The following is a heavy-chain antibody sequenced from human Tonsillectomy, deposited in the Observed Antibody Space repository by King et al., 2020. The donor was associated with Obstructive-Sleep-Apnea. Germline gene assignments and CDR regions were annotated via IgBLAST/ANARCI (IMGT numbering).Heavy chain of an antibody. CDR2: IISSSGTI. V-gene: IGHV3-48*01. CDR3: ARDPPRARASPGTFDY. Sequence: QLVQSGGGLVQPGGSLRLSGAASGFTFSYSTMNWARQAPGKGLEWLSYIISSSGTIYYADSVKGRFTISRDNAKNSLYLQMNSLRAEDTAVYYCARDPPRARASPGTFDYWGQGTLVTVSS. CDR1: GFTFSYST. J-gene: IGHJ4*02. D-gene: IGHD1-1*01.